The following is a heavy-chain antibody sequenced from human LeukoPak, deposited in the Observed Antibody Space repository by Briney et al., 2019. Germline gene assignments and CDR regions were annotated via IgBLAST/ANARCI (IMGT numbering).Heavy chain of an antibody. CDR3: ARVGSGSYFPLDY. Sequence: GASVKVSCKASGYTFTGYYMHWVRQAPGQGLEWMGWINPNSGGTNYAQKFQGWVTMTTDTSTSTAYMELRSLRSDDTAVYYCARVGSGSYFPLDYWGQGTLVTVSS. D-gene: IGHD3-10*01. J-gene: IGHJ4*02. CDR1: GYTFTGYY. V-gene: IGHV1-2*04. CDR2: INPNSGGT.